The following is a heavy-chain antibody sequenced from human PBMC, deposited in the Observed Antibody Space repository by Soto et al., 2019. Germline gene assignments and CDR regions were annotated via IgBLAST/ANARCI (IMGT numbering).Heavy chain of an antibody. D-gene: IGHD6-6*01. J-gene: IGHJ4*02. Sequence: QVQLVESGGGVVQPGKSLRLSCTASGLTFSDSTIHWVRQAPGKGLEWVAALRYDGRNKYYADSVKGRSSISRDNTKNTSEVNALRDEDTAVYYCAREGAYSGSAFDYWGQGTLVTVSS. CDR3: AREGAYSGSAFDY. V-gene: IGHV3-30*04. CDR1: GLTFSDST. CDR2: LRYDGRNK.